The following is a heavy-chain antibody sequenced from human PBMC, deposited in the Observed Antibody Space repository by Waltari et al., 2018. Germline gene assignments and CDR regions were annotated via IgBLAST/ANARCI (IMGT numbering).Heavy chain of an antibody. D-gene: IGHD2-8*01. J-gene: IGHJ6*03. V-gene: IGHV1-69*10. CDR2: IIPILGIV. Sequence: QVQLVQSGAEVMKPGSCVKVSCNASEDTLSTSANNGVRRAPGQGPEGMGGIIPILGIVNYRPKFQASVTITADKSTPTVYRELNSQTSEDTAVEYCARGRLYGANSGQPYYYCMHVWGKGPTVNVS. CDR3: ARGRLYGANSGQPYYYCMHV. CDR1: EDTLSTSA.